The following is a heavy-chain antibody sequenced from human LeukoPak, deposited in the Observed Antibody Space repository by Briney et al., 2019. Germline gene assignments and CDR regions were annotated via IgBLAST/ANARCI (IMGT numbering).Heavy chain of an antibody. CDR2: IYTSGST. J-gene: IGHJ4*02. CDR3: ARTGYCSSTSCLDY. CDR1: GGSISSGSYY. V-gene: IGHV4-61*02. D-gene: IGHD2-2*01. Sequence: SQTLSLTCTVSGGSISSGSYYWSWIRQPAGKGLEWIGRIYTSGSTNYNPSLKSRVTISVDTSKNQFSLKLSSVTAADTAVYYCARTGYCSSTSCLDYWGQGTLVTVSS.